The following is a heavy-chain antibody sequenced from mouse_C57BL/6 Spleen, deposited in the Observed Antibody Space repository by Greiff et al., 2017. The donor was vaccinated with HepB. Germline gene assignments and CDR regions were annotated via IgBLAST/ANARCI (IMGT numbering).Heavy chain of an antibody. CDR3: ASPSLSTMTIYWYFDV. V-gene: IGHV2-2*01. D-gene: IGHD2-4*01. J-gene: IGHJ1*03. CDR2: IWSGGST. CDR1: GFSLTSYG. Sequence: QVQLQQSGPGLVQPSQSLSITCTVSGFSLTSYGVHWVRQSPGKGLEWLGVIWSGGSTDYNAAFISRLSISKDNSKSQVFFKMNSLQADDTAIYYCASPSLSTMTIYWYFDVWGTGTTVTVSS.